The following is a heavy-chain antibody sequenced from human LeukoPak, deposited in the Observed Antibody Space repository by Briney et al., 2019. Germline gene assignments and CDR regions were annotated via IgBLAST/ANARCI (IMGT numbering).Heavy chain of an antibody. Sequence: ASVKVSCKASGYTFTSYGISWVRQAPGQWLEWMGWISAYNGNTNYAQKLQGRVTMTTDTSTSTAYMELRSLRSDDTAVYYCAREGSITMVRGVTIYYYYGMDVWGQGTTVTVSS. CDR3: AREGSITMVRGVTIYYYYGMDV. V-gene: IGHV1-18*01. D-gene: IGHD3-10*01. CDR2: ISAYNGNT. CDR1: GYTFTSYG. J-gene: IGHJ6*02.